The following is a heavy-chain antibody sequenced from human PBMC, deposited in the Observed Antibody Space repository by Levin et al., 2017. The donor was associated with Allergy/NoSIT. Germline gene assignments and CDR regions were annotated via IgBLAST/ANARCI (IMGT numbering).Heavy chain of an antibody. D-gene: IGHD3-9*01. CDR3: ARDYDILTGYYN. Sequence: SVKVSCKASGGTFSSYAISWVRQAPGQGLEWMGGIIPIFGTANYAQKFQGRVTITADESTSTAYMELSSLRSEDTAVYYCARDYDILTGYYNWGQGTLVTVSS. V-gene: IGHV1-69*13. CDR2: IIPIFGTA. J-gene: IGHJ4*02. CDR1: GGTFSSYA.